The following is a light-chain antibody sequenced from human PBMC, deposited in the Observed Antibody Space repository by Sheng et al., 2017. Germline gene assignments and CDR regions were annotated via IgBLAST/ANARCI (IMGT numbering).Light chain of an antibody. V-gene: IGKV1D-12*01. CDR2: AAS. CDR3: QQAFSFPRS. CDR1: QGIGTW. J-gene: IGKJ3*01. Sequence: DIQMTQSPSSVSASVGDRVTITCRASQGIGTWLAWYQQKPGEAPRLLIYAASSLQSGVPSRFSGSGSGTHFTLTVTSLQPEDSATYYCQQAFSFPRSFGPGTTVAMK.